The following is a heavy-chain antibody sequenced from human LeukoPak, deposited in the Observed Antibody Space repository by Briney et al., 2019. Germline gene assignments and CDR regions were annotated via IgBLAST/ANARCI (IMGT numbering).Heavy chain of an antibody. Sequence: GASVEVSCKASGYTFTSYYMHWVRQAPGQGLEWMGWINPNSGGTNYAQKFQGWVTMTRDTSISTAYMELSRLRSDDTAVYYCAREMGWYYDSSGCFDYWGQGTLVTVSS. V-gene: IGHV1-2*04. CDR2: INPNSGGT. CDR3: AREMGWYYDSSGCFDY. D-gene: IGHD3-22*01. J-gene: IGHJ4*02. CDR1: GYTFTSYY.